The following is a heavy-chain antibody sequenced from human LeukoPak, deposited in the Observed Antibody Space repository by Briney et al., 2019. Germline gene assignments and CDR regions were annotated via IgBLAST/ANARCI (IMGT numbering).Heavy chain of an antibody. CDR1: GGSISSGYY. Sequence: SETLSLTCTVSGGSISSGYYWGWIRQPPGKGLEWIGYIYYTGSTSYNPSLKSRVTMSLDASKNQFSLELNSVTPADTAVYYCARGGNYWPQWWFDPWGRGTLVSVSS. CDR3: ARGGNYWPQWWFDP. V-gene: IGHV4-61*01. CDR2: IYYTGST. J-gene: IGHJ5*02. D-gene: IGHD1-26*01.